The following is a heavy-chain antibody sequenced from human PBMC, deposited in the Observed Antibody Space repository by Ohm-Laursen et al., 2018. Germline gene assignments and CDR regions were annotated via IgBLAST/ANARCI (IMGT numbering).Heavy chain of an antibody. J-gene: IGHJ4*02. Sequence: SLRLSCSASGFTFSDHYMSWIRQAPGKGLEWVSGISWNSGSIGYADSVKGRFTISRDNAKNSLYLQMNSLRAEDTALYCCAKDGGDGLQNPYYFDYWGQGTLVTVSS. V-gene: IGHV3-9*01. CDR1: GFTFSDHY. CDR3: AKDGGDGLQNPYYFDY. D-gene: IGHD3-16*01. CDR2: ISWNSGSI.